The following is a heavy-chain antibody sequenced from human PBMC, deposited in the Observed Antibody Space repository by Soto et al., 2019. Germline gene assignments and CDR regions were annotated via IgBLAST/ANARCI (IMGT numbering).Heavy chain of an antibody. J-gene: IGHJ6*02. CDR3: TTPSLHYYDSSDPDYYYYGMDV. V-gene: IGHV3-15*01. Sequence: GGSLRLSCAASGFTFSNAWMSWVRQAPGKGLEWVGRIKSKTDGGTTDYAAPVKGRFTISRDDSKNTLYLQMNSLKTEDTAVYYCTTPSLHYYDSSDPDYYYYGMDVWGRGTTVTVSS. D-gene: IGHD3-22*01. CDR2: IKSKTDGGTT. CDR1: GFTFSNAW.